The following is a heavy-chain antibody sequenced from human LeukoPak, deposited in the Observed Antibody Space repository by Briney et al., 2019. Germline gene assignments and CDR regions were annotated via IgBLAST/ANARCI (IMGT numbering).Heavy chain of an antibody. D-gene: IGHD3-22*01. CDR2: IYHSGST. V-gene: IGHV4-38-2*01. CDR1: GYSISSGYY. CDR3: ARFTDYFDSSGYYLYYFDF. Sequence: KPSETLSLTCAVSGYSISSGYYWGWIRQPPGKGLEWIGRIYHSGSTYYNPSLKSRVTISVDTYKNQFSLKLSSVAAADTAVVYCARFTDYFDSSGYYLYYFDFWGQGTLVSVSS. J-gene: IGHJ4*02.